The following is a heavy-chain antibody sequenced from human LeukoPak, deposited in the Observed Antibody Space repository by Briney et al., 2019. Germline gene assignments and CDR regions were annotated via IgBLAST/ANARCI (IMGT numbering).Heavy chain of an antibody. V-gene: IGHV4-31*03. CDR1: GGSISNDGYY. CDR2: IYYSGIT. Sequence: SQTLSLTCIVSGGSISNDGYYWSWIRQHPGKGLEWIGYIYYSGITYYNPSLKSRVTISVDTSKNQFSLKLSSVTAADTALYYCARYSGTKRDFDYWGQGTLVTVSS. CDR3: ARYSGTKRDFDY. D-gene: IGHD5-12*01. J-gene: IGHJ4*02.